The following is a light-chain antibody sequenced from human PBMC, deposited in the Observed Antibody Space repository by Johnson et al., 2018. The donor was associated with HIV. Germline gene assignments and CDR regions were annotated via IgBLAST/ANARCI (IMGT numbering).Light chain of an antibody. CDR1: SSNIGNNY. Sequence: QSVLTQPPSVSAAPGQKVTTSCSGSSSNIGNNYVSWYQHLPRTAPKLLIYDNNKRPSGIPDRFSGSKSGTSATLGITGLQTGDEADYYCGTWDSSLSAFYVFGTGTKVTVL. CDR3: GTWDSSLSAFYV. J-gene: IGLJ1*01. CDR2: DNN. V-gene: IGLV1-51*01.